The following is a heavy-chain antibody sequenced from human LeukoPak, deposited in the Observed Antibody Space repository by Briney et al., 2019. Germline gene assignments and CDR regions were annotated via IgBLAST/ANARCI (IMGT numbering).Heavy chain of an antibody. Sequence: GGSLRLSCAASGFTFSSYSMNWVRQAPGKGLEWVSSISSSSSYIYYADSVKGRFTISRDNSKNTLYLQMNSLRAEDTAVYYCAREAPSRVEWLSTHYYYYYMDVWGKGTTVTVSS. J-gene: IGHJ6*03. CDR3: AREAPSRVEWLSTHYYYYYMDV. V-gene: IGHV3-21*01. D-gene: IGHD3-3*01. CDR2: ISSSSSYI. CDR1: GFTFSSYS.